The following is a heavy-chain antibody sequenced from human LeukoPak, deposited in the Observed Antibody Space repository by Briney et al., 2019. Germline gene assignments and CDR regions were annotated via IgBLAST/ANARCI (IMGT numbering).Heavy chain of an antibody. CDR1: GYSISGGYY. Sequence: SETLSLTCAVSGYSISGGYYWGWIRQPPGKGLEWVGYMYFGERTNYNPSLKSRATISIDTSKKQFSLNLKYVTAADTAVYYCARIPGDRPDDWGQGTLVTVS. D-gene: IGHD7-27*01. CDR3: ARIPGDRPDD. V-gene: IGHV4-38-2*01. CDR2: MYFGERT. J-gene: IGHJ4*02.